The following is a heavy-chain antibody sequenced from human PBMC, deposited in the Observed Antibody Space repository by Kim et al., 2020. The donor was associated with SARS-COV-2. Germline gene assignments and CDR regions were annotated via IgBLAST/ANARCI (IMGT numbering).Heavy chain of an antibody. CDR2: INTNGGTT. Sequence: GGSLRLSCSAPGFTFGGYAMHWVRQAPGKGLEFVSAINTNGGTTHYADSLKDRFTISRDNSKNTLNLQMNSLKPEDTAVYYCVGEESATGSYDYWGQGTLVTVSS. CDR1: GFTFGGYA. CDR3: VGEESATGSYDY. D-gene: IGHD3-9*01. V-gene: IGHV3-64D*09. J-gene: IGHJ4*02.